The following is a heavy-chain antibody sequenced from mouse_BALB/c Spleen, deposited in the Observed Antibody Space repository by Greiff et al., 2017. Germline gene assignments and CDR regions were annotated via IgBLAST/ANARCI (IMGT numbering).Heavy chain of an antibody. V-gene: IGHV7-3*02. CDR1: GFTFTDYY. CDR2: IRNKANGYTT. CDR3: ARAPPYSNGSKDD. Sequence: EVKLVESGGGLVQPGGSLRLSCATSGFTFTDYYMSWVRQPPGKALEWLGFIRNKANGYTTEYSASVKGRFTISRDNSQSILYLQMNTLRAEDSATYYCARAPPYSNGSKDDWGQGTTLTVAS. D-gene: IGHD1-1*01. J-gene: IGHJ2*01.